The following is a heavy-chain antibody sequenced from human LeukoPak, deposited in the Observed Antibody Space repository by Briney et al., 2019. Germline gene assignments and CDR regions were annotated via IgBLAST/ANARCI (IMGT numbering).Heavy chain of an antibody. CDR2: IYYSGST. D-gene: IGHD3-16*01. Sequence: SETLSLTCTVSGGSISSYYWSWIRQPPGKGLEWIGCIYYSGSTNYNPSLKSRVTISVDTSKNQFSLKLSSVTAADTAVYYCARQLVGGWFDPWGQGTLVTVSS. J-gene: IGHJ5*02. CDR1: GGSISSYY. V-gene: IGHV4-59*08. CDR3: ARQLVGGWFDP.